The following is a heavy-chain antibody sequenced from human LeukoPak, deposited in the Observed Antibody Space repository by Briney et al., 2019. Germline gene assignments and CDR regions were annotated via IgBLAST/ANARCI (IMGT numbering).Heavy chain of an antibody. D-gene: IGHD3-16*01. CDR3: ARDGSALRAYRFGQQDY. CDR1: GFSFSNYA. Sequence: GGSLRLSCAASGFSFSNYAMHWVRQAPGKGLEWVSLIWYDGSNKYYADSVMGRFTISRDNSKNTLYLQMDSLRAEDTAVYYCARDGSALRAYRFGQQDYWGQGTLVTVSS. V-gene: IGHV3-33*01. J-gene: IGHJ4*02. CDR2: IWYDGSNK.